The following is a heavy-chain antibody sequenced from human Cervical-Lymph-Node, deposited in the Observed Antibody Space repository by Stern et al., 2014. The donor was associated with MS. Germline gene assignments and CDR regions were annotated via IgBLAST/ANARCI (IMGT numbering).Heavy chain of an antibody. CDR2: IYYSGST. CDR1: GGSISSYY. J-gene: IGHJ3*02. D-gene: IGHD4-17*01. CDR3: ARPNDYGDYHLGHAFDI. Sequence: QVQLQESGPGLVKPSETLSLTCTVSGGSISSYYWSWIRQPPGKGLEWLGYIYYSGSTNYNPSLKSRVTISVDTSKNQFSLKLSSVTAADTAVYYCARPNDYGDYHLGHAFDIWGQGTMVTVSS. V-gene: IGHV4-59*01.